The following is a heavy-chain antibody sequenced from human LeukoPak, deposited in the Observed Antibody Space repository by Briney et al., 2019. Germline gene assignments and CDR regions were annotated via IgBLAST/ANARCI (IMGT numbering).Heavy chain of an antibody. Sequence: GGSLRLSCAASGFTFSSYSMNWVRQAPGKGLEWVSYISSSSSTIYYADSVKGRFTISRDNAKNSLYLQMNSLRAEDTAVYYCASTGTDYEGGDYFDYWGQGTLVTVSS. CDR1: GFTFSSYS. CDR3: ASTGTDYEGGDYFDY. D-gene: IGHD1-14*01. CDR2: ISSSSSTI. J-gene: IGHJ4*02. V-gene: IGHV3-48*01.